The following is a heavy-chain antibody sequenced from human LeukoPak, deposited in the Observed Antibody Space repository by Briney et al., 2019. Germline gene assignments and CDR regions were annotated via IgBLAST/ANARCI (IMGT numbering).Heavy chain of an antibody. V-gene: IGHV3-74*01. D-gene: IGHD5-18*01. J-gene: IGHJ3*01. Sequence: GGSLRLSFVASGFTFSRSWIHWVRQAPGTGLVLVSRINTDGSHTTYADFVKGRFTTSRDNAKNTLYLQMNSVRAEDTAVYYCARDGSRDTASNTFDFWGQGTMVTVSS. CDR2: INTDGSHT. CDR3: ARDGSRDTASNTFDF. CDR1: GFTFSRSW.